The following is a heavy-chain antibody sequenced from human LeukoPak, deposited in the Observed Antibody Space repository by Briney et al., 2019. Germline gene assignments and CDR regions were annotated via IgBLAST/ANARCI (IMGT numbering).Heavy chain of an antibody. D-gene: IGHD6-13*01. J-gene: IGHJ4*02. CDR1: GFTFSSYW. CDR2: INDDGSDA. V-gene: IGHV3-7*01. CDR3: ARGHPSYSSIAGFDY. Sequence: GGSLRLSCAASGFTFSSYWMTWVRQAPGKGLEWVANINDDGSDANYVDSVKGRFTVSRDNAKNSLYLQINSLRAEDTAVYYCARGHPSYSSIAGFDYWGQGTLVTVSS.